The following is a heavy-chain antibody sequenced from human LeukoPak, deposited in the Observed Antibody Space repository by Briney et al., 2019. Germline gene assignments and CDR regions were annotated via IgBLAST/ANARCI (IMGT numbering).Heavy chain of an antibody. V-gene: IGHV3-21*01. Sequence: GGSLRLSCAASGFTFSSYSMNWVCQAPGKGLEWVSSISSSSSYIYYADSVKGRFTISRDNAKNSLYLQMNSLRAEDTAVYYCARDPEGGSYYPDYWGQGTLVTVSS. CDR2: ISSSSSYI. D-gene: IGHD1-26*01. J-gene: IGHJ4*02. CDR1: GFTFSSYS. CDR3: ARDPEGGSYYPDY.